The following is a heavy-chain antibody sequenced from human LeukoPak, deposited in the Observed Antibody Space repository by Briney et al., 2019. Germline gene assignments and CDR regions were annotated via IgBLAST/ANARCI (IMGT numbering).Heavy chain of an antibody. CDR3: TTVYWGDGYNY. V-gene: IGHV3-15*01. Sequence: GGSLRLSCAASGFTVSSDYMSWVRQAPGKGLEWVGRIKSKTDGGTTDYAAPVKGRFTISRDDSKNTLYLQMNSLKTEDTAVYYCTTVYWGDGYNYWGQGTLVTVSS. J-gene: IGHJ4*02. CDR2: IKSKTDGGTT. CDR1: GFTVSSDY. D-gene: IGHD5-24*01.